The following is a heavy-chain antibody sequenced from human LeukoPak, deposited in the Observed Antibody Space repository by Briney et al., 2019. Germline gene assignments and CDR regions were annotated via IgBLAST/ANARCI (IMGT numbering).Heavy chain of an antibody. D-gene: IGHD3-3*01. J-gene: IGHJ4*02. Sequence: GGSLRLSCAASGFTFRSYAMNWVRQAPGKGLEWVSVIYSGGSTYYADSVKGRFTISRDNSKNTLYLQMNSLRAEDTAVYYCARDLLEWYFDYWGQGTLVTVSS. CDR2: IYSGGST. V-gene: IGHV3-66*01. CDR1: GFTFRSYA. CDR3: ARDLLEWYFDY.